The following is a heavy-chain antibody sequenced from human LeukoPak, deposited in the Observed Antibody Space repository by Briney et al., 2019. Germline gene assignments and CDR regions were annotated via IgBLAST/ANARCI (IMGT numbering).Heavy chain of an antibody. CDR1: GFTFSSCW. CDR2: IKQDGSEK. Sequence: GGSLRLSCAASGFTFSSCWMSWVRQAPGKGLEWVANIKQDGSEKYYVDSVKGRFTISRDNAKNSLYLQMNSLRAEDTAVYYCARYPDSSGCLDYWGQGTLVTVSS. CDR3: ARYPDSSGCLDY. V-gene: IGHV3-7*01. J-gene: IGHJ4*02. D-gene: IGHD6-19*01.